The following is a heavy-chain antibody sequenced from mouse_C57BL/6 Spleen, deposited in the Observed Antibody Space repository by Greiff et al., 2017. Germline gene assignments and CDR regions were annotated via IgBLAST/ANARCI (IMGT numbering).Heavy chain of an antibody. Sequence: VKLVESGPGLVTPSQSLSITCSVSGFSLTSYGVHWVRQPPGKGLEWLVVIWSDGSTTYNSALKSRLSIINDNSKSQVFLKMNSHQTDDTAMYYCARWDDATTGAYWGQGTLVTVSA. D-gene: IGHD1-1*01. J-gene: IGHJ3*01. CDR1: GFSLTSYG. CDR2: IWSDGST. CDR3: ARWDDATTGAY. V-gene: IGHV2-6*03.